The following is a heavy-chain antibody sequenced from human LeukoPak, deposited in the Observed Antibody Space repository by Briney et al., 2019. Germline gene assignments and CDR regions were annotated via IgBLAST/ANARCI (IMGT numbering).Heavy chain of an antibody. CDR1: GITFNNYA. CDR2: ISGSGGVT. Sequence: GGSLRLSCAASGITFNNYAMSWVRQAPGKGLEWVSDISGSGGVTHYADSVKGRFTISRDNSKNTLYLQMNSLRAEDTAVYYCAKVMKGSERLTMVRGVIIKTAGLYYMDVWGKGTTVTVSS. V-gene: IGHV3-23*01. J-gene: IGHJ6*03. CDR3: AKVMKGSERLTMVRGVIIKTAGLYYMDV. D-gene: IGHD3-10*01.